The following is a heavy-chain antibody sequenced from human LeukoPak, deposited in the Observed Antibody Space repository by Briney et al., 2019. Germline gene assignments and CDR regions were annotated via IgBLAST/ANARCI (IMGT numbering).Heavy chain of an antibody. V-gene: IGHV3-30-3*01. CDR2: ISYDGSNK. CDR3: GGGLGGVRKVVTVLFDY. CDR1: GFTFSSYA. D-gene: IGHD4-23*01. J-gene: IGHJ4*02. Sequence: QPGGSLRLSCAASGFTFSSYAMHWVRQAPGKGLEWVAVISYDGSNKYYADSVKGRFTISRDNSKNTLYLQMNSLRAEDTAVYYCGGGLGGVRKVVTVLFDYWGQGTLVTVSS.